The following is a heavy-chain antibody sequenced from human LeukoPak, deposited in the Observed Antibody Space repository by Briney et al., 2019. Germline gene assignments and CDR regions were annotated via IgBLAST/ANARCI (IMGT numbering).Heavy chain of an antibody. CDR2: FSGSGGST. Sequence: GGSLRLSCAASGFTFSSYAMSWVRQAPGKGLECISGFSGSGGSTYYADSVKGRFTISRDNSKNTLYLQMNSLRAEDTAVYYCAKVVSLRLGELSYLDYWGQGTLVTVSS. CDR3: AKVVSLRLGELSYLDY. V-gene: IGHV3-23*01. CDR1: GFTFSSYA. J-gene: IGHJ4*02. D-gene: IGHD3-16*02.